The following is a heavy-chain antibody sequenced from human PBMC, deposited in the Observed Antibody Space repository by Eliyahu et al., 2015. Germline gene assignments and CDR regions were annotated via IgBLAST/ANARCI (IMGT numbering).Heavy chain of an antibody. CDR1: GYSFTSXW. CDR3: ARHCVYDSSGYTCGMDV. D-gene: IGHD3-22*01. J-gene: IGHJ6*02. V-gene: IGHV5-10-1*03. Sequence: EVQLVQSGAEVKKPGESLRISCKGSGYSFTSXWISWVRQMPGKGLEWMGRIDPSDSYTNYSPSFQGHVTISADKSISTAYLQWSSLKASDTAMYYCARHCVYDSSGYTCGMDVWSQGTTVTVSS. CDR2: IDPSDSYT.